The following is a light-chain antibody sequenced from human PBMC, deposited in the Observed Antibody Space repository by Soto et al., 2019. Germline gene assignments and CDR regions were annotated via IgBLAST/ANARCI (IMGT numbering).Light chain of an antibody. J-gene: IGLJ1*01. CDR3: SSYTSSSTPG. CDR1: SSDVGGYNY. Sequence: VLTQPASVSGSPGQSITISCTGTSSDVGGYNYVSWYQQHPGKAPKLMIYDVSNRPSGVSNRFSGSESGNTASLTISGLQAEDEADYYCSSYTSSSTPGFGTGTKVTVL. CDR2: DVS. V-gene: IGLV2-14*01.